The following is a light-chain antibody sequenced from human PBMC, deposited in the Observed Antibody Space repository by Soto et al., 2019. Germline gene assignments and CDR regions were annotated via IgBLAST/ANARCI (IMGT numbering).Light chain of an antibody. CDR2: KVS. CDR1: QSIRSW. V-gene: IGKV1-5*03. CDR3: QQYNSYWT. J-gene: IGKJ1*01. Sequence: DIQMTQSPSTLSASVGDRVTITCRASQSIRSWLVWYQQKPGKAPKLLIYKVSSLDSGVPSRFNGSGSGTEFTLTISRLQPDDFATYYCQQYNSYWTFGQGTKVEIK.